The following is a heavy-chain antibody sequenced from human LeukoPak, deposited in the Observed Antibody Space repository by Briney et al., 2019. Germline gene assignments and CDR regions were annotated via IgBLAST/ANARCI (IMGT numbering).Heavy chain of an antibody. V-gene: IGHV4-34*01. Sequence: PSETLSLTCAVYGGSFSGYYWSWIRQPPGKGLEWIGEINHSGSTNYNPSLKSRVTISVDTSKNQFSLKLSSVTAADTAVYYCARRRSIAAHGGPYNWFDPWGQGTLVTVSS. D-gene: IGHD6-6*01. CDR3: ARRRSIAAHGGPYNWFDP. CDR2: INHSGST. J-gene: IGHJ5*02. CDR1: GGSFSGYY.